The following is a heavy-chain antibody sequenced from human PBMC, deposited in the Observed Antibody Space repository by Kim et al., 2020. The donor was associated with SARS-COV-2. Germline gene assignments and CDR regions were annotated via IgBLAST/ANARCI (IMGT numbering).Heavy chain of an antibody. V-gene: IGHV1-3*01. CDR1: GYTFTSYA. D-gene: IGHD3-10*01. CDR3: ARGRDYGSGSYSWFDP. J-gene: IGHJ5*02. Sequence: ASVKVSYKASGYTFTSYAMHWVRQAPGQRLEWMGWINAGNGNTKYSQKFQGRVTITRDTSASTAYMELSSLRSEDTAVYYCARGRDYGSGSYSWFDPWGQGTLVTVSS. CDR2: INAGNGNT.